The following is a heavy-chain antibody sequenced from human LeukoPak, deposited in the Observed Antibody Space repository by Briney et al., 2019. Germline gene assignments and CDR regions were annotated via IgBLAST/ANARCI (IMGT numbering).Heavy chain of an antibody. Sequence: RGSLRLSCAASVLTFSRSSMNWARQAPGKGLEWVSYITSSSSTIYYADSVKGRFTIPRDNAQNSLYLQMDSLRDEGTAVYYCARGVGPTTSYFDYWGRGTWFTVSS. V-gene: IGHV3-48*02. J-gene: IGHJ4*02. CDR1: VLTFSRSS. CDR2: ITSSSSTI. D-gene: IGHD1-26*01. CDR3: ARGVGPTTSYFDY.